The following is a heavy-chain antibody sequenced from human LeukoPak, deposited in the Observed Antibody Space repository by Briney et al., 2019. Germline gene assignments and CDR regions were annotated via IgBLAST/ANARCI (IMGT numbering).Heavy chain of an antibody. J-gene: IGHJ4*02. CDR1: GGSISSSY. D-gene: IGHD6-19*01. CDR3: ARHYSGGPQYFDY. CDR2: IYYSGST. V-gene: IGHV4-59*08. Sequence: PSETLSLTCTVSGGSISSSYWTWVRQPPGKGLEWIGCIYYSGSTNYNPSHKSRVTISVDTSKNQFSLHLSSVTAADTAVYYCARHYSGGPQYFDYWGQGTLVTVSS.